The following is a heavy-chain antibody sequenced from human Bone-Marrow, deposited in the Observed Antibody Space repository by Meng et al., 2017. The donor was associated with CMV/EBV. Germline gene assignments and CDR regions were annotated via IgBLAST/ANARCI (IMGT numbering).Heavy chain of an antibody. CDR3: ARSTASGTDYWG. D-gene: IGHD7-27*01. CDR1: GFTLSDYW. V-gene: IGHV3-74*03. CDR2: IYISERRAPNT. J-gene: IGHJ4*02. Sequence: GGSLRLSCAASGFTLSDYWMHWVRQAPGKGLMWVARIYISERRAPNTMHADSVKGRFTISSDNAKNTLYLQMNSLRVEDTAVYYCARSTASGTDYWGWGQGTLVTVSS.